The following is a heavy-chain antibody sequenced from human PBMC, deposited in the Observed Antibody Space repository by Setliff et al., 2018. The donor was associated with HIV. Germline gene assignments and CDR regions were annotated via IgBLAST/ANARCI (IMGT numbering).Heavy chain of an antibody. CDR2: IYTSGST. Sequence: SETLSLTCTVSGGSISSGSHYWSWIRQPPGKGLEWIGYIYTSGSTNYNPSLRSRVTISVDTSKRQFSLKMSSVTAADTAVYYCARGEPVDILTGYFDYWGQGTLVTVSS. V-gene: IGHV4-61*01. CDR3: ARGEPVDILTGYFDY. D-gene: IGHD3-9*01. CDR1: GGSISSGSHY. J-gene: IGHJ4*02.